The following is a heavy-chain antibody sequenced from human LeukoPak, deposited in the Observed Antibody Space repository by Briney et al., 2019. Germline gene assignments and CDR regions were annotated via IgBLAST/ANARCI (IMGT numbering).Heavy chain of an antibody. V-gene: IGHV1-18*01. CDR2: ISAYNGNT. J-gene: IGHJ4*02. Sequence: ASVKVSCKASGYTFTSYGISWVRQAPGQGLEWMGWISAYNGNTNYAWKLQGRVTMTTDTSTSTAYMELRSLRSDDTAVYYCAREGYSSSWYGLYYFDYWGQGTLVNVSS. CDR1: GYTFTSYG. D-gene: IGHD6-13*01. CDR3: AREGYSSSWYGLYYFDY.